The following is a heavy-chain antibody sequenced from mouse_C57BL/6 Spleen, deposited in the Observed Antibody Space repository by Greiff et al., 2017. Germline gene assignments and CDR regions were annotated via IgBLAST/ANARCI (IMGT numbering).Heavy chain of an antibody. Sequence: GGGLVQPKGSLKLSCAASGFSFNTYAMHWVRQAPGKGLAWVARIRSKCTNYATYYADSVKDRFTLSRDDSDSMLYLQMSNLKTTDTAVEYCVGHEGAMDYWGQGTSVPVPA. V-gene: IGHV10-1*01. J-gene: IGHJ4*01. CDR2: IRSKCTNYAT. CDR1: GFSFNTYA. CDR3: VGHEGAMDY.